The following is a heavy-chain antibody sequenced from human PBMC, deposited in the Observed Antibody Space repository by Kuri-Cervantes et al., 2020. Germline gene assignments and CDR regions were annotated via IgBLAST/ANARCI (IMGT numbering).Heavy chain of an antibody. CDR2: ISSSGSTI. Sequence: GESLKISCAASGFTFSDYYMSWIRQAPGKGLEWVSYISSSGSTIYYADSVKGRFTISRDNAKNSLYLQRNSLRAEDTALYYCAKGPRGHYYMDVWGKGTTVTVSS. CDR3: AKGPRGHYYMDV. V-gene: IGHV3-11*01. CDR1: GFTFSDYY. D-gene: IGHD3-10*01. J-gene: IGHJ6*03.